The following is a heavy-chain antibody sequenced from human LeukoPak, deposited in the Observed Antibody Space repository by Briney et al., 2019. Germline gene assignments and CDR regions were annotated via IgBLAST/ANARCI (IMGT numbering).Heavy chain of an antibody. V-gene: IGHV1-2*02. J-gene: IGHJ4*02. CDR2: INPNSGGT. Sequence: ASVKVSCKASGYTFTGYYMHWVRQAPGQGLEWMGWINPNSGGTNYAQKFQGRVTMTRDTSISTAYMELSRLRSDDMAVYYCARDMVRGVIITDYWGQGTLVTVSS. CDR3: ARDMVRGVIITDY. D-gene: IGHD3-10*01. CDR1: GYTFTGYY.